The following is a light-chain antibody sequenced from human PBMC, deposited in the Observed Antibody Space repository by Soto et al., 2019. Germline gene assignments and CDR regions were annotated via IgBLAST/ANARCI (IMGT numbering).Light chain of an antibody. J-gene: IGKJ4*01. CDR3: QQYGSSTLT. V-gene: IGKV3-20*01. CDR1: HSVSSSY. CDR2: GAS. Sequence: EIVLTQSPGTLSLSPGERATLSCSASHSVSSSYLAWYQQKPGQAPMLLIYGASSSATGIPDRFSGSGSGTDFNLTISRLEPEDLAVYDCQQYGSSTLTFGGGTKVEIK.